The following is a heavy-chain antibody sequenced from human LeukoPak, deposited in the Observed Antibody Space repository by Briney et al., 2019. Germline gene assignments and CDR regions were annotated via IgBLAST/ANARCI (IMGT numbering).Heavy chain of an antibody. Sequence: PGGSLRLSCAASGFTFDDYAMHWVRHAPGKGLEGVSGISWNSGSIVYADSVKGRFTISRDNAKNSLYLQMNSLRGEDTALYYCAKGHSSSWYGAAWDYWGQGTQVTVSS. V-gene: IGHV3-9*01. J-gene: IGHJ4*02. D-gene: IGHD6-13*01. CDR2: ISWNSGSI. CDR3: AKGHSSSWYGAAWDY. CDR1: GFTFDDYA.